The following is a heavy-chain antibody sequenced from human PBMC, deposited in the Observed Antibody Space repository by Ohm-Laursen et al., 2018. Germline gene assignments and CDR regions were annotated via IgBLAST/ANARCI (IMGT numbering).Heavy chain of an antibody. D-gene: IGHD5-18*01. CDR3: VKGPGGYRYGDY. CDR2: ISYDGSNK. CDR1: GFTFSSYG. Sequence: SLRLSCAASGFTFSSYGMHWVRQAPGKGLEWVAVISYDGSNKYYADSVKGRFTISRDNSKNTPYLQMNSLRAEDTAVYSCVKGPGGYRYGDYWGQGTLVTVSS. V-gene: IGHV3-30*18. J-gene: IGHJ4*02.